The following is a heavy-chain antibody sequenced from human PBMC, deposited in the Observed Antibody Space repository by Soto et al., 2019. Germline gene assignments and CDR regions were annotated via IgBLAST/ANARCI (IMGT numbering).Heavy chain of an antibody. D-gene: IGHD2-2*01. Sequence: QLQLPESGSGLVKPSQTLSLTCAVSAGSISSGGYSWSWIRQPPGKGLEWIGYIYHSGSTYYNPSLRSRVTISVDRSKNQFSLKLSSVTAADTAVYYWTRVPDRWGQGTLVTVSA. J-gene: IGHJ5*02. CDR3: TRVPDR. V-gene: IGHV4-30-2*01. CDR1: AGSISSGGYS. CDR2: IYHSGST.